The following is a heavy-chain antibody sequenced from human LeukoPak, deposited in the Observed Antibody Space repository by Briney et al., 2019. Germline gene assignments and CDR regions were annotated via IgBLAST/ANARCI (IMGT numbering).Heavy chain of an antibody. Sequence: SETLSLTCTVSGGSISSDYWSWIRQPAGKGLEWIGRIYTSGSTNYNPSLKSRVTMSVDTSKNQFSLKLSSVTAADTAVYYCAREYSSGWSRGFDFWGQGTLVTVSS. CDR2: IYTSGST. J-gene: IGHJ4*02. D-gene: IGHD6-19*01. CDR3: AREYSSGWSRGFDF. CDR1: GGSISSDY. V-gene: IGHV4-4*07.